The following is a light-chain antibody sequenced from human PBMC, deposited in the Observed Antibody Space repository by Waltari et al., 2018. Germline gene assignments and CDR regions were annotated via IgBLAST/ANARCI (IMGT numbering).Light chain of an antibody. CDR2: WAS. CDR3: QQYYTAPYS. V-gene: IGKV4-1*01. CDR1: HSVLYNSNNRHY. Sequence: DIVMTQSPDSLAVSLGERSTSTCKSSHSVLYNSNNRHYLAWYQPKVGQPPKLLIYWASSRESGVPDRFSGSVSGTDFTLTISSLQAEDVAVYYCQQYYTAPYSFGQGTKLEIK. J-gene: IGKJ2*03.